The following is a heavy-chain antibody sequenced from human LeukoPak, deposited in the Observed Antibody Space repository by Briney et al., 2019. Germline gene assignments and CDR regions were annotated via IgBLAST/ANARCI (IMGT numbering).Heavy chain of an antibody. D-gene: IGHD3-10*01. CDR3: ARDRPRALYYYGSGSYLFDP. Sequence: ASVKVSCKASGYTFTSYGISWVRQAPGQGLEWMGWISAYNGNTNYAQKLQGRVTMTTDTSTSTAYMELRSLRSDDTAVYYCARDRPRALYYYGSGSYLFDPWGQGTLVTVSS. V-gene: IGHV1-18*01. CDR1: GYTFTSYG. CDR2: ISAYNGNT. J-gene: IGHJ5*02.